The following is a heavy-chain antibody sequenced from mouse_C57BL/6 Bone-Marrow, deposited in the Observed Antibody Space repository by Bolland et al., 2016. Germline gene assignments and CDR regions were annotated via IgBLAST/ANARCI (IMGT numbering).Heavy chain of an antibody. D-gene: IGHD2-5*01. J-gene: IGHJ3*01. V-gene: IGHV2-6-1*01. Sequence: STTYNSALKSRLSISKDNSKSQVFLKMNSLQTDDTAMYYCARHAYYSNYTFAYWGQGTLV. CDR3: ARHAYYSNYTFAY. CDR2: ST.